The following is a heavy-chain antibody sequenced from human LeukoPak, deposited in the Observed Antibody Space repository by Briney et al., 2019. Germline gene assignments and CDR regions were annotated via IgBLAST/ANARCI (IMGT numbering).Heavy chain of an antibody. CDR2: IETVDGET. CDR3: ATVHSCSWGSSFFDY. V-gene: IGHV1-24*01. Sequence: GSVNVSCKVSGYTLTELSTDWVRPAPEEGLEWMGGIETVDGETTYAQTLKGRATMTEDTSTNTSYMDRSSLRTEDPAVYYCATVHSCSWGSSFFDYWGEGGLVTVSS. D-gene: IGHD6-6*01. CDR1: GYTLTELS. J-gene: IGHJ4*02.